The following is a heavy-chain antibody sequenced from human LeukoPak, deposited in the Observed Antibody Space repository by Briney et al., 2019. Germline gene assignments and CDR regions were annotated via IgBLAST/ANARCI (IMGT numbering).Heavy chain of an antibody. J-gene: IGHJ6*03. D-gene: IGHD4-17*01. V-gene: IGHV1-8*01. Sequence: GASVKVSCKASGYTFTSYDINWVRQATGQGLEWMGWMNPNSGGADYAQKFQGRITMTRDTSTSTVYMELSSLRSEDTAVYYCARDRWPVTRIQYYYSMDVWGKGTTVTVSS. CDR1: GYTFTSYD. CDR3: ARDRWPVTRIQYYYSMDV. CDR2: MNPNSGGA.